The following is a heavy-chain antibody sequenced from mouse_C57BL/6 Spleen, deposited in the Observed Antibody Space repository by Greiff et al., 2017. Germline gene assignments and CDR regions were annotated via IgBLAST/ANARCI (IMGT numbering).Heavy chain of an antibody. D-gene: IGHD1-1*01. J-gene: IGHJ2*01. CDR3: ARLGYGSSYDY. CDR2: IDPSDSYT. V-gene: IGHV1-50*01. Sequence: QVHVKQPGAELVKPGASVKLSCKASGYTFTSYWMQWVKQRPGQGLEWIGEIDPSDSYTNYNQKFKGKATLTVDTSSSTAYMQLSSLTSEDSAVYYCARLGYGSSYDYWGQGTTLTVSS. CDR1: GYTFTSYW.